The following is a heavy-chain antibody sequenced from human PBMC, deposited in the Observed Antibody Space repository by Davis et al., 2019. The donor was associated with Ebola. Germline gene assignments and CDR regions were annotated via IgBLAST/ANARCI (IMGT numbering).Heavy chain of an antibody. J-gene: IGHJ4*02. D-gene: IGHD5-18*01. CDR1: GDTVSSIGDA. CDR2: TYYSSKWFI. Sequence: PSETLSLTCAISGDTVSSIGDAWNWIRHSPSRGLEWLGRTYYSSKWFIDYAPSVKSRITINPDTSRNQFSLQLKSVTPEDTAVYFCARGWLQRGFDFWGPGTLVTVSS. CDR3: ARGWLQRGFDF. V-gene: IGHV6-1*01.